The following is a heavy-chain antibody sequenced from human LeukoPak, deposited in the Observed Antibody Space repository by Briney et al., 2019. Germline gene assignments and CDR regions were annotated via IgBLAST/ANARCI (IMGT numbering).Heavy chain of an antibody. CDR1: GGSFSGYY. CDR3: ARGRGYYGSGMLYGMDV. D-gene: IGHD3-10*01. CDR2: INHSGST. J-gene: IGHJ6*04. V-gene: IGHV4-34*01. Sequence: PSETLSLTCAVYGGSFSGYYWSWICQPPGKGLEWIGEINHSGSTNYNPSLKSRVTISVDTSKNQFSLKLSSVTAADTAVYYCARGRGYYGSGMLYGMDVWGKGTTVTVSS.